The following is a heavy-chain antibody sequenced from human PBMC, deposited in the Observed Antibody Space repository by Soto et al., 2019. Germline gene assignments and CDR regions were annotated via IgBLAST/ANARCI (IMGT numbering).Heavy chain of an antibody. Sequence: PSETLSLTCTVSGGSISSGDYYWSWIRQPPGKGLEWIGYIYYSGSTYYNPSLKSRVTISVDTSKNQFSLKLSSVTAADTAVYYCAREAYDSSGRFDYWGQGTLVTVSS. J-gene: IGHJ4*02. CDR3: AREAYDSSGRFDY. CDR1: GGSISSGDYY. V-gene: IGHV4-30-4*01. CDR2: IYYSGST. D-gene: IGHD3-22*01.